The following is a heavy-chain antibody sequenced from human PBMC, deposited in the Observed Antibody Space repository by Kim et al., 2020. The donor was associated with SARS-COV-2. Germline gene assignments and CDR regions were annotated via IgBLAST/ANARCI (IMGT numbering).Heavy chain of an antibody. CDR3: AKNGGVRGLESHLWESYFD. Sequence: SETLSLTCTVSGGSLNGFHWSWLRQSPGKGLEWIGCVYYTVRTNYNPSLKSRVTISVDTSKKQFSLRLTSVTAADTAVYYCAKNGGVRGLESHLWESYFD. V-gene: IGHV4-59*01. CDR1: GGSLNGFH. J-gene: IGHJ4*01. D-gene: IGHD3-10*01. CDR2: VYYTVRT.